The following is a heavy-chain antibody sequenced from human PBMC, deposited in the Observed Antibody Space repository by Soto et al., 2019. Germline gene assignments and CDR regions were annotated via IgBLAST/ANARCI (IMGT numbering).Heavy chain of an antibody. V-gene: IGHV4-30-4*01. CDR1: GGSISSGDYY. CDR2: IYYSGST. Sequence: SETLSLICTVSGGSISSGDYYWSWIRQPPGKGLEWIGYIYYSGSTYYNPSLKSRVTISVDTSKNQFSLKLSSVTAADTAVYYCARDEGSYLAFDYWGQGTLVTASS. D-gene: IGHD1-26*01. CDR3: ARDEGSYLAFDY. J-gene: IGHJ4*02.